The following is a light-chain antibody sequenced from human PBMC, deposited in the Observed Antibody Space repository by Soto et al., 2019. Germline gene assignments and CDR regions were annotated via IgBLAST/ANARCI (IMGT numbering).Light chain of an antibody. Sequence: DFQMTQTPSYVSASVGDSVTITCXASQGIKNWLAWYQQKPGKAPNLLIYTGSSLQSGVPSRFSGSGSGTDFTLTINSLQPEDFATYYCQQAASFPITFGQGTRLEIK. CDR3: QQAASFPIT. V-gene: IGKV1-12*01. J-gene: IGKJ5*01. CDR1: QGIKNW. CDR2: TGS.